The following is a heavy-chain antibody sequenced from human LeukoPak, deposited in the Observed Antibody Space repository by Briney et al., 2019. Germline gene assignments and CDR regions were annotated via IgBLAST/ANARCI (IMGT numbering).Heavy chain of an antibody. V-gene: IGHV1-69*05. CDR1: GGTFSSYA. CDR3: ARDSGSSAFDI. Sequence: SVKVSCKASGGTFSSYAISWVRQAPGQGLEWMGGIIPIFGTANYAQKFQGRVTMTTDTSTSTAYMELRSLRSDDTAVYYCARDSGSSAFDIWGQGTMVTVSS. CDR2: IIPIFGTA. J-gene: IGHJ3*02.